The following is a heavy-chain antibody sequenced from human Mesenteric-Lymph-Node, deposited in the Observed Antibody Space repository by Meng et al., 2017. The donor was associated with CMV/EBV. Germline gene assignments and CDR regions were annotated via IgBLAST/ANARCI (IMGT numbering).Heavy chain of an antibody. CDR1: GFTFSSYA. CDR2: ISYDGSNK. CDR3: ARAGGYCGGDCYYRGASDI. D-gene: IGHD2-21*01. J-gene: IGHJ3*02. Sequence: GESLKISCAASGFTFSSYAMHWVRQAPGKGLEWVAVISYDGSNKYYADSVKGRFTISRDNSKNTLYLQMNSLRAEDTAVYYCARAGGYCGGDCYYRGASDIWGQGTMVTVSS. V-gene: IGHV3-30*04.